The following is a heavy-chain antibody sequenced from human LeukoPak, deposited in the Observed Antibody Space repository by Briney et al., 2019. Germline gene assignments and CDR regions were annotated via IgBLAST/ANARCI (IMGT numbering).Heavy chain of an antibody. CDR2: IYYSGST. D-gene: IGHD3-22*01. J-gene: IGHJ6*03. Sequence: PSETLSLTCTVSGGSISSYYRSWIRQPPGKGLEWIGYIYYSGSTHYNPSLKSRVTISVDTSKNQFSLKLNSVTAADTAVYYCARSSEGRYYYDSSGYSYYYYYMDVWGKGTTVTISS. CDR3: ARSSEGRYYYDSSGYSYYYYYMDV. V-gene: IGHV4-59*01. CDR1: GGSISSYY.